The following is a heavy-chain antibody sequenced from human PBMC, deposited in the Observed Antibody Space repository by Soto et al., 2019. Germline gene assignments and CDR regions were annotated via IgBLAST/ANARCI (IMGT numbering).Heavy chain of an antibody. Sequence: EVQLVESGGGLVQPGGSLRLSCAASGFTFRSYWMSWVRQAPGKGLEWVANIKQDGSEKYYVDSVKGRFTISRDNALNSLYLRMNSLRAEDTAVYYCARAPNWGAHPYYWGQGTLVTVSS. CDR2: IKQDGSEK. CDR1: GFTFRSYW. CDR3: ARAPNWGAHPYY. D-gene: IGHD7-27*01. V-gene: IGHV3-7*03. J-gene: IGHJ4*02.